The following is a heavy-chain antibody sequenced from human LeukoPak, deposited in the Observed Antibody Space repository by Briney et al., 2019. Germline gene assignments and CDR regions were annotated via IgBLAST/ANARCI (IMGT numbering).Heavy chain of an antibody. Sequence: GGSLRLSCAASGFTFSTFAMIWVRQPPGKGLEWVSSIFPGGGEIHYADSVRGRFTISRDNAKNSLDLQMNSLRAEDTALYYCARTHCGGDCYYYYMDVWGKGTTVTVSS. D-gene: IGHD2-21*01. V-gene: IGHV3-21*04. CDR2: IFPGGGEI. CDR3: ARTHCGGDCYYYYMDV. J-gene: IGHJ6*03. CDR1: GFTFSTFA.